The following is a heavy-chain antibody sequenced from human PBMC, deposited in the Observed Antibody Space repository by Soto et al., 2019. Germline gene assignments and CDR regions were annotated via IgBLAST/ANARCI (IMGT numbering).Heavy chain of an antibody. CDR3: ARLIAAAGGNRAY. V-gene: IGHV4-39*01. Sequence: SETLSLTCTGSGGSISTSSYYWGWIRQPPGKGLEWIGSIYYSGSTYYSPSLKSRVTISADTSENQFSLRLSSVTAADTAVYYCARLIAAAGGNRAYWGQGTLVTVSS. CDR2: IYYSGST. D-gene: IGHD6-13*01. J-gene: IGHJ4*02. CDR1: GGSISTSSYY.